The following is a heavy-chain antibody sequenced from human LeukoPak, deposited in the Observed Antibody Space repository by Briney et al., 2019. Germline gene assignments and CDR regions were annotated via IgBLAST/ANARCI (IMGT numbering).Heavy chain of an antibody. CDR1: GGSISSGGYY. Sequence: PSQTLSLTCTVSGGSISSGGYYWSWIRQPPGKGLEWIGYIYHSGSTYYNPSLKSRVTISVDRSKNQFSLKLSSVTAADTAVYYCARDRVVVVAAEHYYYYGMDVWGQGTTVTVSS. V-gene: IGHV4-30-2*01. J-gene: IGHJ6*02. CDR3: ARDRVVVVAAEHYYYYGMDV. D-gene: IGHD2-15*01. CDR2: IYHSGST.